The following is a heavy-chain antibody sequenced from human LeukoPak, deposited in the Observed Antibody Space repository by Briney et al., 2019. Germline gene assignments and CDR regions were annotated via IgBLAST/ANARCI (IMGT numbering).Heavy chain of an antibody. CDR2: IYYSGST. Sequence: PETLSLTCTVSGGSVSSGSYYWSWIRQPPGKGLEWIGYIYYSGSTNYNPSLKSRVTISVDTSKNQFSLKLSSVTAADTAVYYCARSIRYYGSGSYYQRYWYFDLWGRGTLVTVSS. J-gene: IGHJ2*01. CDR1: GGSVSSGSYY. V-gene: IGHV4-61*01. CDR3: ARSIRYYGSGSYYQRYWYFDL. D-gene: IGHD3-10*01.